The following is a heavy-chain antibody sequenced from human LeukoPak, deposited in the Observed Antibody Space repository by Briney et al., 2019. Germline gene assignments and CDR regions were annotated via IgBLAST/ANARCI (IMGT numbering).Heavy chain of an antibody. Sequence: GGSLRLSCVVSAFGFNTHAMSWVRQAPGKGLEWVSVISGSGGSTDYADSVKGRFTISRDNAKNLLFLQINSLRAEDTAVYYCQRERKSYYEVLTGPSPDYWGQGTLVTVSS. CDR1: AFGFNTHA. CDR2: ISGSGGST. J-gene: IGHJ4*02. D-gene: IGHD3-9*01. V-gene: IGHV3-23*01. CDR3: QRERKSYYEVLTGPSPDY.